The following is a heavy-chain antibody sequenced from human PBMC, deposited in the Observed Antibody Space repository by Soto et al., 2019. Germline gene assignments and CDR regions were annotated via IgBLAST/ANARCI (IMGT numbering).Heavy chain of an antibody. CDR3: AGVRDPYGMDV. CDR2: LYTSGSS. V-gene: IGHV4-4*07. J-gene: IGHJ6*02. CDR1: GGSISSYY. Sequence: QVQLQESGPGLVKPSETLSLTCTVSGGSISSYYWSWIRQPAGKGLEWIGRLYTSGSSSYNPSLESRVTMSVDTSKNQFSLKLSSVTAADTAVYYCAGVRDPYGMDVWGQGTTVTVSS.